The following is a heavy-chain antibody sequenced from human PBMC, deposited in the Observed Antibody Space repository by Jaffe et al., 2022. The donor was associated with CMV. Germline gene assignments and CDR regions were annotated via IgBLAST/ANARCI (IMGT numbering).Heavy chain of an antibody. CDR2: IYDSGTT. Sequence: QLQLQESGPGLVKPSETLSLTCTVSGDSISSSRYYWAWIRQPPGKGLEWIGSIYDSGTTYSNPSLQSRVSISRDTSKNQFSLHLSFVTAADTAVYYCARGRDSSSSTYYFDYWGQGTLVTVSS. CDR1: GDSISSSRYY. CDR3: ARGRDSSSSTYYFDY. J-gene: IGHJ4*02. D-gene: IGHD3-22*01. V-gene: IGHV4-39*01.